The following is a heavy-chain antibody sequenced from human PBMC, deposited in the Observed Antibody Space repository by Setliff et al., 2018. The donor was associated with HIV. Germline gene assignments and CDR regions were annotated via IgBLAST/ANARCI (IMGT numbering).Heavy chain of an antibody. CDR3: ATSGFYDILTGPTPGVFDI. V-gene: IGHV1-24*01. Sequence: SVKVSCKVSGYSLTELSIHWVRQAPGEGLEWMGGSDPEDDETVYAEKFQGRVTMTEDTSTDTAYMALSSLRSEDTAMYYCATSGFYDILTGPTPGVFDIWGQGTMVTVSS. CDR2: SDPEDDET. CDR1: GYSLTELS. J-gene: IGHJ3*02. D-gene: IGHD3-9*01.